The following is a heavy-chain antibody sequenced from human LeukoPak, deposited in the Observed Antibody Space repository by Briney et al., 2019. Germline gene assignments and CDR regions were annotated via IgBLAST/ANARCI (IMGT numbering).Heavy chain of an antibody. CDR1: GYTFTSYG. CDR2: ISAYNGNT. V-gene: IGHV1-18*01. D-gene: IGHD3-16*02. Sequence: ASVKVSCKASGYTFTSYGISWVRQAPGQGLEWMGWISAYNGNTNYAQKLQGRVTMTTDTSTSTAYMELRSLRSDDTAVYYCARVPPLRLGELSFDYWGQGTLVTVSS. J-gene: IGHJ4*02. CDR3: ARVPPLRLGELSFDY.